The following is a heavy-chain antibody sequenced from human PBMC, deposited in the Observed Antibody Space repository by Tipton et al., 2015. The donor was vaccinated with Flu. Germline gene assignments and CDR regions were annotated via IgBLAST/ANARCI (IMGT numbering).Heavy chain of an antibody. CDR2: INHIGST. V-gene: IGHV4-34*01. J-gene: IGHJ6*03. CDR1: GGSFNNYY. Sequence: TLSLTCAVYGGSFNNYYWMWIRQTPEKGLEWIGEINHIGSTNYNPSLKSRVTISIDTSNNQLSLKLSSVALADTAVYYCARGNGGAYKNFYYSVVVWAKGSTVAVSS. CDR3: ARGNGGAYKNFYYSVVV. D-gene: IGHD5-24*01.